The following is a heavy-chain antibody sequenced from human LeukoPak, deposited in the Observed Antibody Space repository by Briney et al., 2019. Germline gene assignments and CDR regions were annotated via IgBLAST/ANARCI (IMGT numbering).Heavy chain of an antibody. CDR1: GFTFSKYW. J-gene: IGHJ4*02. CDR3: AREIGRGYSGYGRYYFDC. D-gene: IGHD5-12*01. Sequence: GGSLRLSCAASGFTFSKYWMTWVRQAPGKGLEWVSSISSSSSYIYYADSVKGRFTISRDNAKNSLYLQMNSLRAEDTAVYYCAREIGRGYSGYGRYYFDCWGQGTLVTVSS. CDR2: ISSSSSYI. V-gene: IGHV3-21*01.